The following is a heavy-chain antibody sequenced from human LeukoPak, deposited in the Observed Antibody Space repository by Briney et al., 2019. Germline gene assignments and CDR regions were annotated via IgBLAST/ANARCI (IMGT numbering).Heavy chain of an antibody. V-gene: IGHV4-4*02. CDR2: IYHSGST. Sequence: PSGTLSLTCAVSRGSISSNNRWSWVRQPPGKRLEWIAEIYHSGSTNYNPSLKSRVTISVDKSKNQFSLKLSSVTAADTAMYYCARDSYYFGSGSDNTPYNWFDPWGQGTLVTVSS. CDR3: ARDSYYFGSGSDNTPYNWFDP. J-gene: IGHJ5*02. D-gene: IGHD3-10*01. CDR1: RGSISSNNR.